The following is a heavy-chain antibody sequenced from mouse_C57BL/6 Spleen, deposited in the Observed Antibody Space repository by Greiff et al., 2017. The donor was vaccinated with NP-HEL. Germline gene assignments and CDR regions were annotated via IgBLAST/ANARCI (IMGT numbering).Heavy chain of an antibody. CDR2: INPNNGGT. Sequence: EVQLQQSGPELVKPGASVKIPCKASGYTFTDYNMDWVKQSHGKSLEWIGDINPNNGGTIYNQKFKGKATLTVDKSSSTAYMELRSLTSEDTAVYYCAREGVMDYGSSSYYFDYWGQGTTLTVSS. D-gene: IGHD1-1*01. J-gene: IGHJ2*01. CDR1: GYTFTDYN. CDR3: AREGVMDYGSSSYYFDY. V-gene: IGHV1-18*01.